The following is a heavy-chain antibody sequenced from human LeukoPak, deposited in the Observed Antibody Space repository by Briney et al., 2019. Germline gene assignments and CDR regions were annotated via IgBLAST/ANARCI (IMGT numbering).Heavy chain of an antibody. J-gene: IGHJ4*02. CDR3: AEAITTVDQ. CDR1: GFTFSSSW. D-gene: IGHD3-22*01. V-gene: IGHV3-7*01. Sequence: GGSLRLSCAASGFTFSSSWMSWVRQAPGKGLEWVASIKQDGSVKYYVDSVKGRFTISRDNAQNSLSLQMNSLRAEDSAVYYCAEAITTVDQWGQGTLVTVSS. CDR2: IKQDGSVK.